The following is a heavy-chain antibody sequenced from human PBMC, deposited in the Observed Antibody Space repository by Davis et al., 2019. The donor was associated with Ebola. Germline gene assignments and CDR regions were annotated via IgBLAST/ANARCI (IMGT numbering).Heavy chain of an antibody. J-gene: IGHJ6*02. D-gene: IGHD6-19*01. V-gene: IGHV3-33*08. Sequence: PGGSLRLSCAASGFPFSSFGMHWVRQAPGKGLEWVAVISSDETYKYYLDSVKGRFTVSRDNSKNMLYLQMNSLRAEDTAVYYCAKSLYNSGPTHYYYYYGMDVWGQGTTVTVSS. CDR3: AKSLYNSGPTHYYYYYGMDV. CDR2: ISSDETYK. CDR1: GFPFSSFG.